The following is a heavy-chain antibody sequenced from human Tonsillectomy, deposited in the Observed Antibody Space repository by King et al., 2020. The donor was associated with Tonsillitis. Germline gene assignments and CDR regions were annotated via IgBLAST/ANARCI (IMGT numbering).Heavy chain of an antibody. CDR3: ARPLAFSSGYYNGFDI. D-gene: IGHD3-22*01. CDR1: GYSFTSYW. V-gene: IGHV5-51*01. CDR2: IYPGDSDT. J-gene: IGHJ3*02. Sequence: QLVQSGAEVKKPGESLKISCKGSGYSFTSYWIGWVRQMPGKGLEWMGIIYPGDSDTRYSPPFQGQVTISADKSISTAYLQWSSLKASVTAMYYFARPLAFSSGYYNGFDIWGQGTMVTVSS.